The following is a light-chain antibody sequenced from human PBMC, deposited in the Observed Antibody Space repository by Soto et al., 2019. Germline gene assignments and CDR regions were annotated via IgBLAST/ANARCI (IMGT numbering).Light chain of an antibody. Sequence: EIVMTQSPSTLRVSPGERATLSCRASQTAGSKLAWYQQRPGQAPRLLIYDAVARATGIPARFSGSGSGTEFTLTIASRQSEDFAVYYCQQQNSWPAITFGQGTRLEIK. CDR3: QQQNSWPAIT. CDR2: DAV. J-gene: IGKJ5*01. V-gene: IGKV3-15*01. CDR1: QTAGSK.